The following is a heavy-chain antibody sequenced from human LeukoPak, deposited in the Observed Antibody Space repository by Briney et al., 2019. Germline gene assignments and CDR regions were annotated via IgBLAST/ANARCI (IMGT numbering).Heavy chain of an antibody. CDR3: AREYSAGWFVP. D-gene: IGHD6-13*01. Sequence: PGGSLRLSCAASGFTFSSYGMHWVRQAPGKGLEWVAVIWYDGSNKFYADSVKGRFTISRDNSKNPLYLQMNSLRDEGTAVYDCAREYSAGWFVPWGQGTLVTVSS. J-gene: IGHJ5*02. V-gene: IGHV3-33*01. CDR1: GFTFSSYG. CDR2: IWYDGSNK.